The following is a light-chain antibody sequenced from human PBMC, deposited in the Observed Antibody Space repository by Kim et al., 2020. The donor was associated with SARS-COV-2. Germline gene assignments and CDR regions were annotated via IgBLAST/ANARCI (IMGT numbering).Light chain of an antibody. CDR3: QQYKNWSPIT. Sequence: EVVMTQSPATLSVSPGERATLSCRASQSVSTDLAWYQQQSGQAPRLLIYGASTRATGIPGRFSGSGSGTEFTLTISGLQSEDLAVYYCQQYKNWSPITFGQGTRLEIK. CDR2: GAS. CDR1: QSVSTD. J-gene: IGKJ5*01. V-gene: IGKV3D-15*01.